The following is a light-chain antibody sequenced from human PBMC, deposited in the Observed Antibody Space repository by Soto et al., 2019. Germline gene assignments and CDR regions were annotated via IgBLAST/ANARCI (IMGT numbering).Light chain of an antibody. V-gene: IGKV2-30*01. J-gene: IGKJ2*01. CDR3: ITGRHWPPYT. CDR1: QSLAYSDGNTY. CDR2: KVS. Sequence: DVVMTQSPLSLPVTLGQPASISCRSSQSLAYSDGNTYLNWFQQRPGQSPRRLIYKVSNRDTGGPHRFSGSGCRSDCIPEMTRAEAEDVGGYYGITGRHWPPYTFGQGTKLQIK.